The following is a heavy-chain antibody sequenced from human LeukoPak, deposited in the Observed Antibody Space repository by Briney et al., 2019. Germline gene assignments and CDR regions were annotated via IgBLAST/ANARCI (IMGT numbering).Heavy chain of an antibody. CDR3: AKDLLGQWPTVFDY. J-gene: IGHJ4*02. CDR1: GGSISSSNW. CDR2: IYHSGST. V-gene: IGHV4-4*02. D-gene: IGHD6-19*01. Sequence: SGTLSLTCAVSGGSISSSNWWSWVLQPPGKGLEWIGEIYHSGSTNYNPSLKSRVTISVDKSKNQFSLKLSSVTAADTAVYYCAKDLLGQWPTVFDYWGQGTLVTVSS.